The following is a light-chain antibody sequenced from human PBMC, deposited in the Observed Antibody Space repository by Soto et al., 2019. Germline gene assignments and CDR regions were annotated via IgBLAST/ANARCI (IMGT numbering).Light chain of an antibody. V-gene: IGLV2-14*01. CDR2: EVS. CDR3: SSYTSSSTSYV. Sequence: QSALTQPASVSGSPGQSITIYCTGTSSDVGAYNYVSWYQQHPGKAPKLMIYEVSNRPSGVSYRFSGSKSGNTASLTISGLQAEDEADYYCSSYTSSSTSYVFGTGTKLTVL. CDR1: SSDVGAYNY. J-gene: IGLJ1*01.